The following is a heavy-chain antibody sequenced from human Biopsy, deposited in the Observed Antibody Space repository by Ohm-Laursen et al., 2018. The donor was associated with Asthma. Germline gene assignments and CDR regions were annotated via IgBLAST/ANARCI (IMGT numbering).Heavy chain of an antibody. CDR1: GGSINSDY. Sequence: SDTLSLTCTFSGGSINSDYWSWIRQPPGKGLEWIGLSSYSGFREYNPSLKSRVTISVDTSKNQLSLNLTSVIAADTAVYYCAKDERLYYGSDSKYMQPVPLGDWGQGTLVIVSA. V-gene: IGHV4-59*01. D-gene: IGHD3-10*01. J-gene: IGHJ4*02. CDR3: AKDERLYYGSDSKYMQPVPLGD. CDR2: SSYSGFR.